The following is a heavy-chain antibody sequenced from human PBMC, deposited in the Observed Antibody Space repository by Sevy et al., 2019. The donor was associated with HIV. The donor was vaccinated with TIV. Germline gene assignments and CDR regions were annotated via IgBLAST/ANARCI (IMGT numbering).Heavy chain of an antibody. CDR2: IKQDGSEK. Sequence: GGCLRLSCAASGFTFSSYWMSWVRQAPGKGLEWVDNIKQDGSEKYYVDSVKGRFTISRDNAKNSLYLQMNSLRAEDTAVYYCARRRGVVVPAAMDWFDPWGQGTLVTVSS. J-gene: IGHJ5*02. CDR3: ARRRGVVVPAAMDWFDP. D-gene: IGHD2-2*01. CDR1: GFTFSSYW. V-gene: IGHV3-7*03.